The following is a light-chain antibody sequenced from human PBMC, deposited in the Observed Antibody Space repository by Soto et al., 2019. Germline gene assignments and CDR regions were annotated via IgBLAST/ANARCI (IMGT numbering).Light chain of an antibody. CDR3: AAWDDSLSGPV. Sequence: QSVLTQPPSASGTPGQRVTISCSGSSSNIGSNTVNWYQQLPGTAPKLLIYSNNQRPSGVPDRFSGSTSGTSASLAISGLLSEDEADYYCAAWDDSLSGPVFGGGTKLTVL. V-gene: IGLV1-44*01. J-gene: IGLJ3*02. CDR1: SSNIGSNT. CDR2: SNN.